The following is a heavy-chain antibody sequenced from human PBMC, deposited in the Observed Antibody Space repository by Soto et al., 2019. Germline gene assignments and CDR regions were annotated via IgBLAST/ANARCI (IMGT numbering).Heavy chain of an antibody. J-gene: IGHJ3*02. Sequence: QVQLVESGGGVVQPGRSLRLSCAASGFTFSSYGMHWVRQAPGKGLEWVAVIWYDGSNKYYADSVKGRFTISRDNSKNTLYLQMNSLRAEDTAVYYCARDSSLYSSSWYDAFDIWGQGTMVTVSS. D-gene: IGHD6-13*01. V-gene: IGHV3-33*01. CDR1: GFTFSSYG. CDR2: IWYDGSNK. CDR3: ARDSSLYSSSWYDAFDI.